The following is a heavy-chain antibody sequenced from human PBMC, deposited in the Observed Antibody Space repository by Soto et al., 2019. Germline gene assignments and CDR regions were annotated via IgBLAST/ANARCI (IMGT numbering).Heavy chain of an antibody. D-gene: IGHD3-3*01. Sequence: LRLSCSASGFTFSSYEMNWVRQAPGKGLEWVSYISDSGRTIYYADAVKGRFTVSRDDAQNSVYLQMDSLRAEDTAVYYCARDLLHYDFWSGYSAYFYYGMDVWGPGTTVTVSS. J-gene: IGHJ6*02. CDR3: ARDLLHYDFWSGYSAYFYYGMDV. V-gene: IGHV3-48*03. CDR1: GFTFSSYE. CDR2: ISDSGRTI.